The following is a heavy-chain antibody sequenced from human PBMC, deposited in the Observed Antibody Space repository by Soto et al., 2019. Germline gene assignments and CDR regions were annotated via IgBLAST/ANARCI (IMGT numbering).Heavy chain of an antibody. CDR1: GYTLNELV. Sequence: ASVKVPSTFSGYTLNELVLPGVRQAPGKGLEWMGGFDPEDGETIYAQKFQGRVTMTEDTSTDTAYMELSSLRSEDTAVYYCATDRLGKVAGTSHYYYYGMDVWGQRTTVTVSS. CDR2: FDPEDGET. CDR3: ATDRLGKVAGTSHYYYYGMDV. J-gene: IGHJ6*02. D-gene: IGHD6-19*01. V-gene: IGHV1-24*01.